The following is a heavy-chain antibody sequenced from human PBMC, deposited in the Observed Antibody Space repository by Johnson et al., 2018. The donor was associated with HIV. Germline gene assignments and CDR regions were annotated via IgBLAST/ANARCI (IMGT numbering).Heavy chain of an antibody. J-gene: IGHJ3*01. V-gene: IGHV3-66*03. D-gene: IGHD6-13*01. Sequence: VQLVESGGGLIQPGGSLRLSCAASGFTVSSNYMSWVRQAPGKGLEWVSIIYGAGRTYYADSVKGRLTISRDNSKDTLYLQMNGLRPEDTAVYYCAKDEAQTLASAGRDAFDFWGQGTAVTV. CDR3: AKDEAQTLASAGRDAFDF. CDR1: GFTVSSNY. CDR2: IYGAGRT.